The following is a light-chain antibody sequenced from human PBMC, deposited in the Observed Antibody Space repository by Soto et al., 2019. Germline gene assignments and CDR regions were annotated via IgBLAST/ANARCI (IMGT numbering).Light chain of an antibody. Sequence: QSALTQPASLSGSPGQSISLSCTGTSSAVGGYNYVYWYQQHPGKAPKLMIYDVIYRPSGVPNRFSGSESGNTASLTISGLQVDDEGDYYCSSYTPSSTAWVFGGGTKLTVL. V-gene: IGLV2-14*03. J-gene: IGLJ3*02. CDR1: SSAVGGYNY. CDR2: DVI. CDR3: SSYTPSSTAWV.